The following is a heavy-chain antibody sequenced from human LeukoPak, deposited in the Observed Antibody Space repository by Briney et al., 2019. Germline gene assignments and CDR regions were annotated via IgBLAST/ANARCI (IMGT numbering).Heavy chain of an antibody. D-gene: IGHD6-6*01. Sequence: GASVKVSCKASGGTFSSYAISWVRQAPGQGLEWMGGIIPIFGTANYAQKFQGRVTITADKSTSTAYMELSSLRSEDTAVYYCTSDQNAEYSIIYYMDVWGKGTTVTVSS. CDR2: IIPIFGTA. J-gene: IGHJ6*03. CDR3: TSDQNAEYSIIYYMDV. V-gene: IGHV1-69*06. CDR1: GGTFSSYA.